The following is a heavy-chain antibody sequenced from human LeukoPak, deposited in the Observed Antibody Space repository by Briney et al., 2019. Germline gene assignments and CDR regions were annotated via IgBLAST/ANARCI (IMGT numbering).Heavy chain of an antibody. CDR1: GYTFSSFG. Sequence: GASVKVSCKASGYTFSSFGISWVRQAPGQGLEWMGWISAYTGSSNYAQKLQGRVTMTTDTSTSTAYMELRSLRSDDTAVYYCARDPDYGDYGVRIDYWGQGTLVTVSS. V-gene: IGHV1-18*01. D-gene: IGHD4-17*01. CDR3: ARDPDYGDYGVRIDY. J-gene: IGHJ4*02. CDR2: ISAYTGSS.